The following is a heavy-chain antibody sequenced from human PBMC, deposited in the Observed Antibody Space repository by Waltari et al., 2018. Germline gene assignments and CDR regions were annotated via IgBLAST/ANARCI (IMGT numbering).Heavy chain of an antibody. V-gene: IGHV1-69*01. J-gene: IGHJ5*02. CDR1: GGTFSSYA. CDR2: IIPIYGTA. D-gene: IGHD2-2*02. CDR3: ARGAADQLLYRLDP. Sequence: VQLVQSGAEVKKPGSSVMVSCKASGGTFSSYAISWVRQATGQGLEWMGGIIPIYGTANNAQRFQGRVTITADESTSTAYMGLSSLRSEDTAVYYCARGAADQLLYRLDPRGQGTLVTVSS.